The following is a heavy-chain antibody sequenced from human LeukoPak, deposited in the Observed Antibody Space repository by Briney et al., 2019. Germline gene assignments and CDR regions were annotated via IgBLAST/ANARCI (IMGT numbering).Heavy chain of an antibody. J-gene: IGHJ4*02. CDR2: LYISGST. Sequence: SETLSLTCTVSGASIISYYYNWIRQTAGRGLEWIGRLYISGSTDYNPSLKSRVTISVDTSNNQFSLNLNSVTAADTAVYFCARDLSGSLYFDYWGQGVLVTVSS. V-gene: IGHV4-4*07. CDR3: ARDLSGSLYFDY. D-gene: IGHD3-10*01. CDR1: GASIISYY.